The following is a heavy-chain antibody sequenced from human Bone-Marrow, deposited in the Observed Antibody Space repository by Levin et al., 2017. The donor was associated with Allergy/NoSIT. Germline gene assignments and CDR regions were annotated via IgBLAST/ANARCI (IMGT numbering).Heavy chain of an antibody. CDR2: ISWQSGTI. V-gene: IGHV3-9*01. CDR3: VKEIRTLVVHSDLY. J-gene: IGHJ3*01. CDR1: GFTFDDYA. D-gene: IGHD1-14*01. Sequence: GGSLRLSCVASGFTFDDYAMHWVRQAPGKGLEWVSSISWQSGTIEYADSVKGRFTISRDNAKNSLFLQMNSLRPADTAFYYCVKEIRTLVVHSDLYWGQGTLVTVSS.